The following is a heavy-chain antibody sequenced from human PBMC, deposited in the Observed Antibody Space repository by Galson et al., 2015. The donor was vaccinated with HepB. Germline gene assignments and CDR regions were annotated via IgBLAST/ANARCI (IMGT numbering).Heavy chain of an antibody. CDR1: GYTFTSYG. Sequence: SVKVSCKASGYTFTSYGISWVRQAPGQGLEWMGWISAYNGNTNYAQKLQGRVTMTTDTSTSTAYMELRSLRSDDTAVYYCARDRYDSSGYTDAFDIWGQGTMVTVSS. V-gene: IGHV1-18*01. D-gene: IGHD3-22*01. CDR3: ARDRYDSSGYTDAFDI. CDR2: ISAYNGNT. J-gene: IGHJ3*02.